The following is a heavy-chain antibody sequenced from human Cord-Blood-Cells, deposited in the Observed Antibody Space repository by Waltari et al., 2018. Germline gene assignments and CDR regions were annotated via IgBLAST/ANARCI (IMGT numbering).Heavy chain of an antibody. CDR2: IIPIRGKA. Sequence: QVQLVQSGAEVKKPGSSVKVSCKASGGTFSSYAISWVRQAPGQGLGWMGRIIPIRGKARYAQKFQGRVKITGDESTSTAYMEVSSVRFEDTAAYDCAMGYISSWYAFDIWGQGTMVTVSS. V-gene: IGHV1-69*09. CDR1: GGTFSSYA. CDR3: AMGYISSWYAFDI. D-gene: IGHD6-13*01. J-gene: IGHJ3*02.